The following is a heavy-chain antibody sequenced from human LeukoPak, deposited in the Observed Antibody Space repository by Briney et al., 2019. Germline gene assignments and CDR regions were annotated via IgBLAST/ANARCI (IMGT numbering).Heavy chain of an antibody. CDR1: GGSISSSSYY. CDR3: ARDRKELLWFGEINFDP. V-gene: IGHV4-39*07. J-gene: IGHJ5*02. D-gene: IGHD3-10*01. Sequence: SETLSLTCTVSGGSISSSSYYWGWIRQPPGKGLEWIGSIYYSGSTYYNPSLKSRVTISVDTSKNQFSLKLSSVTAADTAVYYCARDRKELLWFGEINFDPWGQGTLVTVSS. CDR2: IYYSGST.